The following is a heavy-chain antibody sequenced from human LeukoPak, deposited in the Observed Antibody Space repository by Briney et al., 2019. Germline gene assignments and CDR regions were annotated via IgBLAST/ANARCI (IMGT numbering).Heavy chain of an antibody. CDR3: ARGTVGGSYFDY. J-gene: IGHJ4*02. V-gene: IGHV3-7*03. CDR1: EFIFSNYW. Sequence: PGGALRLSCAASEFIFSNYWMSWVRQAPGKGLEWVANIKQDGSEKYFVDSVKGRFTISRDNDMNSLYLQMNSLRAEDTAVYYCARGTVGGSYFDYWGQGTLVTVSS. D-gene: IGHD1-26*01. CDR2: IKQDGSEK.